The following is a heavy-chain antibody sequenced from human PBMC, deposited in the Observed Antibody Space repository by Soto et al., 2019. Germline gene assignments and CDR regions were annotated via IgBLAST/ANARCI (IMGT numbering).Heavy chain of an antibody. CDR2: ISPTANYT. CDR3: ARADSDQYFDY. J-gene: IGHJ4*02. Sequence: ASVKVSCKTSGFTFSNYYMHWVRQAPEQGLEWMGLISPTANYTRYAQTFQGRFTITRDTSTSTVYMDLSSLTSEDTAVYYCARADSDQYFDYWGQGTRVTVSS. CDR1: GFTFSNYY. V-gene: IGHV1-46*01. D-gene: IGHD2-2*01.